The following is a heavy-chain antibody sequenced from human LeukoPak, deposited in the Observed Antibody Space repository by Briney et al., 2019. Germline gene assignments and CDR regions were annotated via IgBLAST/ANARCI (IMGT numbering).Heavy chain of an antibody. CDR3: AREYSIAAAGTGIDY. CDR1: GYTFTVYY. CDR2: INTKSGGT. J-gene: IGHJ4*02. D-gene: IGHD6-13*01. Sequence: ASVKVSCKASGYTFTVYYMHWVRQAPGQGPEWMGWINTKSGGTKYAQKFQGRVTMTRDTSVNTAYMELSSLTFDDTAVYYCAREYSIAAAGTGIDYWGQGTLVTVSS. V-gene: IGHV1-2*02.